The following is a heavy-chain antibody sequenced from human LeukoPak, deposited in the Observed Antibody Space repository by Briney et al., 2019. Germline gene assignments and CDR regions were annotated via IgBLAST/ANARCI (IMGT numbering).Heavy chain of an antibody. CDR2: IKQDGSEK. CDR1: GFTFSSYW. D-gene: IGHD6-19*01. Sequence: PGGSLRLSCAASGFTFSSYWMSWVRQAPGKGLEWVANIKQDGSEKYYVDSVKGRFTISRDNAKNSLYLQMNSLRAEDTAVYYCAAYSSGHWYYFDYWGQGTLVTVSS. J-gene: IGHJ4*02. V-gene: IGHV3-7*01. CDR3: AAYSSGHWYYFDY.